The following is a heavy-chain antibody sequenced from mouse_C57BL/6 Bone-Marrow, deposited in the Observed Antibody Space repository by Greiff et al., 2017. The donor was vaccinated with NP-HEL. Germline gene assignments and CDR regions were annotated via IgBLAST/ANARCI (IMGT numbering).Heavy chain of an antibody. Sequence: VQRVESGPGLVQPSQSLSITCTVSGFSLTSYGVHWVRQSPGKGLEWLGVIWRGGSTDYNAAFMSRLSITKDNSKSQVFFKMNSLQADDTAIYYCAKKWSGYWYFDVWGTGTTVTVSS. CDR1: GFSLTSYG. D-gene: IGHD1-1*02. J-gene: IGHJ1*03. CDR2: IWRGGST. CDR3: AKKWSGYWYFDV. V-gene: IGHV2-5*01.